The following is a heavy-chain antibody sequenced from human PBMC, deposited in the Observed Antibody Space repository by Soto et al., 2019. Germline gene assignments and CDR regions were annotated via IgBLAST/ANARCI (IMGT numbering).Heavy chain of an antibody. D-gene: IGHD3-10*02. Sequence: GGSLRLSCAASGFTFSTYWMHWVRQAPGKGLVWVAVISYDGSNKYYADSVKGRFTISRDNSKNTLYLQMNSLRAEDTAVYYCAKDLLNRNVLRNYYGMDVWGQGTTVTVSS. CDR1: GFTFSTYW. V-gene: IGHV3-30*18. CDR2: ISYDGSNK. CDR3: AKDLLNRNVLRNYYGMDV. J-gene: IGHJ6*02.